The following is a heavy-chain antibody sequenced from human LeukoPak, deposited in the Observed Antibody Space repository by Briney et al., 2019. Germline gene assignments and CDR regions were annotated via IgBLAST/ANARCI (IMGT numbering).Heavy chain of an antibody. J-gene: IGHJ4*02. D-gene: IGHD6-19*01. Sequence: GGSLRLSCAASGFTFDDYGMSWVRQAPGKGLEWVSGINWNGGSTGYADSVKGRFTISRDNAKNSLYLQMNSLRVEDTAIYYCAREVAVTGTPSLDNWGQGTLVTVSS. CDR1: GFTFDDYG. CDR3: AREVAVTGTPSLDN. CDR2: INWNGGST. V-gene: IGHV3-20*04.